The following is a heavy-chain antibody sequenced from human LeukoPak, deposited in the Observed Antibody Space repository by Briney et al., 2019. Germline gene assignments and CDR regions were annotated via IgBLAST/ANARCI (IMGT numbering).Heavy chain of an antibody. Sequence: SETLSLTCAVYGGSFSGYYWSWIRQPPGKGLEWIGEINHSGSTNYNPSPKSRVTISVDTSKNQFSLKLSSVTAADTAVYYCARDRVLRFLEWLSPYFDYWGQGTLVTVSS. CDR3: ARDRVLRFLEWLSPYFDY. CDR1: GGSFSGYY. J-gene: IGHJ4*02. V-gene: IGHV4-34*01. D-gene: IGHD3-3*01. CDR2: INHSGST.